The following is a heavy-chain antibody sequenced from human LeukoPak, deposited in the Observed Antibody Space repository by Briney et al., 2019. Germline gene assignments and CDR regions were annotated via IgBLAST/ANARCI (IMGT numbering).Heavy chain of an antibody. CDR3: ARGARRYCSSTSCRPPFDY. V-gene: IGHV3-11*04. CDR2: ISSSGSTI. D-gene: IGHD2-2*01. Sequence: GGSLRLSCAASGFTFSDYYMSWIRQAPGKGLEWVSYISSSGSTIYYADSVKGRFTISRDNAKNSLYLQMNSLRAEDTAVYYCARGARRYCSSTSCRPPFDYWGQGTLVTVSS. J-gene: IGHJ4*02. CDR1: GFTFSDYY.